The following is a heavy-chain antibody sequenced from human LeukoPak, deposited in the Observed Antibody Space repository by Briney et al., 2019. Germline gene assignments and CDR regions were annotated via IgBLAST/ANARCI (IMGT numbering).Heavy chain of an antibody. CDR1: GGSISSGLYS. CDR2: IYHTRST. J-gene: IGHJ5*02. Sequence: SQTLSLTCDVSGGSISSGLYSWSWIRQPLGKGLEWIGYIYHTRSTYYNPPLKSRVTISVDTSKNQFSLRLSSVTAADTAVYYCARLQYCSGTSCYWFDPWGQGTLVTVSS. D-gene: IGHD2-2*01. V-gene: IGHV4-30-2*01. CDR3: ARLQYCSGTSCYWFDP.